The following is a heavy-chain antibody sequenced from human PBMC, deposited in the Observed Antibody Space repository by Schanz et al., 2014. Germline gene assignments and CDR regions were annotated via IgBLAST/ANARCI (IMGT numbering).Heavy chain of an antibody. CDR3: ARVKQGCSDSSCVLDP. CDR1: GVAITSTNW. D-gene: IGHD2-2*01. Sequence: QVQLQESGPGLVKPSGTLSLTCAVSGVAITSTNWWHWVRQSPGKGLEWIGEIIHDGRTNYNPSLGSRVTISLDRSENQFSLELRSVAAADTALYYCARVKQGCSDSSCVLDPGGQGTLVTVSS. CDR2: IIHDGRT. V-gene: IGHV4-4*02. J-gene: IGHJ5*02.